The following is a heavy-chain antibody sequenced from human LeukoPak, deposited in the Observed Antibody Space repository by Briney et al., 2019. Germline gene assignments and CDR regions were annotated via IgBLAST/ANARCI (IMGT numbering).Heavy chain of an antibody. V-gene: IGHV1-18*01. J-gene: IGHJ4*02. Sequence: RASVTVSCKASGYTFTTYGISWVRQAPGQGLEWMGWVSAYNGNTNSAQKLQGRVTMTTDTSTSTAYMELRSLRSDDTAVYYCAREEDGYNDYWGQGTLVTVSS. D-gene: IGHD5-24*01. CDR1: GYTFTTYG. CDR2: VSAYNGNT. CDR3: AREEDGYNDY.